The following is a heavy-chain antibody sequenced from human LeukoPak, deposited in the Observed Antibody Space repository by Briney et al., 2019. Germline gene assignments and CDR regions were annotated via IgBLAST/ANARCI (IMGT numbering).Heavy chain of an antibody. Sequence: GGSLRLSCAASGFTFSSYWMHWVRQAPGKGLVWVSRINSDGGNTSYADSVKGRFTISRDNAKNTLYLQMNSLRAADTAVYYCARVIAVAGFDYWGQGTLVTVSS. CDR1: GFTFSSYW. CDR2: INSDGGNT. V-gene: IGHV3-74*01. CDR3: ARVIAVAGFDY. D-gene: IGHD6-19*01. J-gene: IGHJ4*02.